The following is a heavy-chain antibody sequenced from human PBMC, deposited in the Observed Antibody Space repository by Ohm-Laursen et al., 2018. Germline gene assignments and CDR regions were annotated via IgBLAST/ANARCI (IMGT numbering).Heavy chain of an antibody. Sequence: SDTLSLTCAVYGGSFSGYYWNWIRQPPGKGLEWIGEINHSGSTNYNPSLKSRVTISVDTSKNQFSLKLSSVTAADTAVYYCARGPGWYFDLWGRGTLVTASS. CDR1: GGSFSGYY. CDR2: INHSGST. J-gene: IGHJ2*01. CDR3: ARGPGWYFDL. V-gene: IGHV4-34*01.